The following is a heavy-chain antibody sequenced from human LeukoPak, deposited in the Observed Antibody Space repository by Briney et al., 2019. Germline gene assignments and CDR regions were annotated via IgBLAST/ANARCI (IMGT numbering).Heavy chain of an antibody. CDR2: ISWNSGSI. D-gene: IGHD2-15*01. CDR3: AKGGVSGGSSYYYYMDV. Sequence: GGSLRLSCAASGFTFDDYAMHWVRQAPGKGLEWFSGISWNSGSIGYADSVKGRFTIYRDNAKNSLYLQMNSLRPEDTALYYCAKGGVSGGSSYYYYMDVWGKGTTVTLSS. J-gene: IGHJ6*03. V-gene: IGHV3-9*01. CDR1: GFTFDDYA.